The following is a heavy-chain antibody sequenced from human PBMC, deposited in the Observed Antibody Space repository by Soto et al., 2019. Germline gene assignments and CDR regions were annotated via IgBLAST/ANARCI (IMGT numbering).Heavy chain of an antibody. CDR3: AREYCSSTSCLNWFDP. CDR1: GFTFSSYS. J-gene: IGHJ5*02. CDR2: ISSSSSTI. Sequence: GGSLRLSCTASGFTFSSYSMNWVRQAPGKGLEWVSYISSSSSTIYYADSVKGRFTISRDNAKNSLYLQMNSLRAEDTAVYYCAREYCSSTSCLNWFDPWGQGTLVTVSS. V-gene: IGHV3-48*01. D-gene: IGHD2-2*01.